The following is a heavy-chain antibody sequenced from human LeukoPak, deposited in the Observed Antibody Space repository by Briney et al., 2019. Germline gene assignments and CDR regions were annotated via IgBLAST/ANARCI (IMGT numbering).Heavy chain of an antibody. J-gene: IGHJ2*01. V-gene: IGHV1-18*01. CDR1: GYTFTSYG. Sequence: ASVKVSCKASGYTFTSYGISWVRQAPGQGLEWMGWISAYNGNTNYAQKLQGRVTMTTDTSTSTAYMELRSLRSDDTAVYYCARVTASYGYGYWYFDLWGRGTLVTVSS. CDR2: ISAYNGNT. D-gene: IGHD5-18*01. CDR3: ARVTASYGYGYWYFDL.